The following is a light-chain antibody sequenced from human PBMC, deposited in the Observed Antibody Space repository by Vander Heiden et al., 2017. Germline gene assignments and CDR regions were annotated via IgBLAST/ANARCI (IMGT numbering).Light chain of an antibody. V-gene: IGKV3-15*01. J-gene: IGKJ1*01. CDR2: GAS. CDR3: QQYNHWPLTWT. CDR1: QTISND. Sequence: EILMTQSPATLSVSPGESATLSCSASQTISNDLGWYQQKPGQAPRLLIFGASTRATGVPARFSGSESGTEFTLTISSLQSEDFAVYYCQQYNHWPLTWTFGQGTKVEIK.